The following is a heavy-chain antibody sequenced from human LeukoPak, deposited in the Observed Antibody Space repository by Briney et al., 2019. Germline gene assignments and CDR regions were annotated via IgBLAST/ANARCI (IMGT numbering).Heavy chain of an antibody. J-gene: IGHJ4*02. CDR1: SSSSYY. Sequence: SSSSYYWGWIRQPPGKGLEWMGVIYPGDSHTRYSPSFQGQGTISAGKSISTAYLQWNSLKASDTAIYYCTRSPDIDILTGYSRYYFDYWGQGTLVTVSS. CDR2: IYPGDSHT. D-gene: IGHD3-9*01. CDR3: TRSPDIDILTGYSRYYFDY. V-gene: IGHV5-51*01.